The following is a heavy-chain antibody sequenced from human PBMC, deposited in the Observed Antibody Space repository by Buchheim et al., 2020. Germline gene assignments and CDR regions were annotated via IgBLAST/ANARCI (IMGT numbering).Heavy chain of an antibody. Sequence: QVQLVESGGGVVQPGRSLRLSCAASGFTFSSYGMNWVRQAPGKGLEWVAVISYDGSNKYYADSVKGRFTISRDNSKNTLYLQMNSLRAENTAVYYCAKVSGSLLLDYWGQGT. J-gene: IGHJ4*02. CDR2: ISYDGSNK. CDR1: GFTFSSYG. V-gene: IGHV3-30*18. CDR3: AKVSGSLLLDY. D-gene: IGHD1-26*01.